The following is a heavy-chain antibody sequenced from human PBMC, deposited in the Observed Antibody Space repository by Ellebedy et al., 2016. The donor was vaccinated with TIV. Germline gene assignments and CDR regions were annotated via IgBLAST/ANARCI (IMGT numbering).Heavy chain of an antibody. CDR2: MNPKSGNT. CDR3: TRGGTTGDQNWFDP. J-gene: IGHJ5*02. D-gene: IGHD1-14*01. V-gene: IGHV1-8*02. Sequence: AASVKVSCKASGYSFTNFNINWVRQASGQGLEWMGWMNPKSGNTVYSRKFQGRVTMTGNTPMNTAYLDLTSLRSEDSAVYYCTRGGTTGDQNWFDPWGQGTLVIVSS. CDR1: GYSFTNFN.